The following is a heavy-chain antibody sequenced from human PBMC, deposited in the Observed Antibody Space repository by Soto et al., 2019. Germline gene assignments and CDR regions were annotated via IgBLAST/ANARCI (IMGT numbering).Heavy chain of an antibody. CDR1: GFTFGRNG. D-gene: IGHD3-16*01. CDR3: AKESPVMGASDD. CDR2: ISGSGNRT. Sequence: EVHLLESGGDLVQPGGSLRLSCAASGFTFGRNGMNWVRQAPGKGLEWVSTISGSGNRTWYADSVKGRFTISRDNSKNTMHLQMNSLRVEDTAVYFCAKESPVMGASDDWGRGTLVTVSS. V-gene: IGHV3-23*01. J-gene: IGHJ4*02.